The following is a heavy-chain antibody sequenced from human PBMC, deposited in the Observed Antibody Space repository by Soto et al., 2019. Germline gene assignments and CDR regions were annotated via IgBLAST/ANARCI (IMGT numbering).Heavy chain of an antibody. V-gene: IGHV3-33*01. CDR3: ARDLTAMAYFDY. CDR1: GFTFSSYG. J-gene: IGHJ4*02. Sequence: GGSLILSCAASGFTFSSYGMHWVRQAPGKGLEWVAVIWYDGSNKYYANSVEGRFTISRDNSKNTLYLQMNGLRAEDTAVYYCARDLTAMAYFDYWGQGTLVTVSS. CDR2: IWYDGSNK. D-gene: IGHD5-18*01.